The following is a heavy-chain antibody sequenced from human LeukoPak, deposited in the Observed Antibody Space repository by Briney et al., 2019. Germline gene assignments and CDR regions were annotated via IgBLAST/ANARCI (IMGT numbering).Heavy chain of an antibody. CDR1: GFTFTSYA. CDR2: ISATGNTI. J-gene: IGHJ4*02. CDR3: AKPLRGWYDFDY. Sequence: GGSLRLSCAASGFTFTSYAMSWVRQAPGQGLEWVSAISATGNTIYYADSVKGRFTISRDISKNTVYLQINSLRAEDTAVYYCAKPLRGWYDFDYWGQGTLVTVSS. V-gene: IGHV3-23*01. D-gene: IGHD6-19*01.